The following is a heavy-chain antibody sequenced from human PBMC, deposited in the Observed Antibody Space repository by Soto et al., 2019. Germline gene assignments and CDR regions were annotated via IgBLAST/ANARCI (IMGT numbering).Heavy chain of an antibody. CDR2: VSGSGSST. V-gene: IGHV3-23*01. Sequence: EVQLLESGGGLVQPGGSLRLSCAVSGFTFSNYAMSWVRQAPGKGLEWVSAVSGSGSSTYYADSVKGRFTISRDNSKKTLYLQMNSLRAEDTAVYYCARRSPSWAFDIWGQGTMVTVSS. CDR3: ARRSPSWAFDI. J-gene: IGHJ3*02. D-gene: IGHD2-15*01. CDR1: GFTFSNYA.